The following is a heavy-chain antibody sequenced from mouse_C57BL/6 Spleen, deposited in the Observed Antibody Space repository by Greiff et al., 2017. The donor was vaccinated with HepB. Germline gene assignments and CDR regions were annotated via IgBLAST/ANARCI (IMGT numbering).Heavy chain of an antibody. J-gene: IGHJ3*01. D-gene: IGHD3-2*02. CDR2: INPNNGGT. CDR3: AREDSSGFAY. Sequence: EVQLQQSGPELVKPGASVKISCKASGYTFTDYYMNWVKQSHGKSLEWIGDINPNNGGTSYNQKFKGKATLTVDKSSSTAYMELRSLTSEDSAVYYCAREDSSGFAYWGQGTLVTVSA. V-gene: IGHV1-26*01. CDR1: GYTFTDYY.